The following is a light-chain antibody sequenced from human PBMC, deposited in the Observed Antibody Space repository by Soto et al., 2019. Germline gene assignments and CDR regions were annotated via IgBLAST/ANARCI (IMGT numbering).Light chain of an antibody. CDR2: AAF. V-gene: IGKV1-39*01. Sequence: DIQMTQSPSSLSASVGDRVTITCRASQSISSYLNWYQQKPGKAPKLLIYAAFSLQSGLPSRFSGSGSGTDFTLTISSLQPEDFASYYCQQTYTTPYTFGQGTKLEIK. CDR3: QQTYTTPYT. J-gene: IGKJ2*01. CDR1: QSISSY.